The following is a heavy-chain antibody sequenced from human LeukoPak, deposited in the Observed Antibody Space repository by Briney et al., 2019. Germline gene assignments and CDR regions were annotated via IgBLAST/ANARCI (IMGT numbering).Heavy chain of an antibody. Sequence: PGGSLRLSCAASGFTFRNYVIHWVRQAPGKGLEWVSSISSSSSYIYYADSVKGRFTISRDNAKNSLYLQMNSLRAEDTAVYYCARDRYDFWSGYFPDNLNWFDPWGQGTLVTVSS. CDR1: GFTFRNYV. CDR2: ISSSSSYI. D-gene: IGHD3-3*01. V-gene: IGHV3-21*01. J-gene: IGHJ5*02. CDR3: ARDRYDFWSGYFPDNLNWFDP.